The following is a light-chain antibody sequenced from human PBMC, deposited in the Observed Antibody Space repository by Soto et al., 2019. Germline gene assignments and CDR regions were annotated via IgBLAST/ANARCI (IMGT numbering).Light chain of an antibody. CDR2: AAS. Sequence: DIQLTQSPSFLSASVGDRVTITCRASQGISSYLSWYQQKPGKAPNLLIYAASTLQSGVPSRFSGSGSGTEFTLTISSLQPEDFATYYCQQLNSYPSTVGQGTRLEMK. V-gene: IGKV1-9*01. J-gene: IGKJ5*01. CDR1: QGISSY. CDR3: QQLNSYPST.